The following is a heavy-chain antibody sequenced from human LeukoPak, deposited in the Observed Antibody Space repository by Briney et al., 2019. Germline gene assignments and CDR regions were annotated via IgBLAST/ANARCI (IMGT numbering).Heavy chain of an antibody. Sequence: PGGSLRLSCSASGFTFNSYSMNWVRQAPGKGLEWVSYISRRGTTRYYADSVKGRFTISRDNAKNSLSLQMNSLRAEDTAVYYCARDLDGYNTFDYWGQGTLVTVSS. CDR3: ARDLDGYNTFDY. D-gene: IGHD5-24*01. CDR2: ISRRGTTR. V-gene: IGHV3-48*04. CDR1: GFTFNSYS. J-gene: IGHJ4*02.